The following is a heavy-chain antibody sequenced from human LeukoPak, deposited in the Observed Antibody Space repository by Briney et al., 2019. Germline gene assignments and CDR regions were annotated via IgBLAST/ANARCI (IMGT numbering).Heavy chain of an antibody. CDR3: AKDQKYYYDSSSPYDY. CDR1: GFTFSSYA. V-gene: IGHV3-23*01. Sequence: GGSLRLSCAASGFTFSSYAMSWVRQAPGKGLEWVSAVSGSGGSTYYADSVKGRFTISRDNSKNTLYLQMNSLRAEDTAVYYCAKDQKYYYDSSSPYDYWGQGTLVTVSS. D-gene: IGHD3-22*01. J-gene: IGHJ4*02. CDR2: VSGSGGST.